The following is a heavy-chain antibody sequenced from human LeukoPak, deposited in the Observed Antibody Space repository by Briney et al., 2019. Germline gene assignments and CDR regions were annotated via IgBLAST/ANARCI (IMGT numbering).Heavy chain of an antibody. V-gene: IGHV4-59*01. J-gene: IGHJ4*02. CDR2: IYYSGST. D-gene: IGHD1-26*01. Sequence: SETLSLTCTVSGDSFSSYYWSWIRQPPGKGLEYIGYIYYSGSTNYNPSLKSRVTISIDTSKNQFSLKLSSVTAADTAVYYCARDGGTFFDYWGQGTLVTVSS. CDR3: ARDGGTFFDY. CDR1: GDSFSSYY.